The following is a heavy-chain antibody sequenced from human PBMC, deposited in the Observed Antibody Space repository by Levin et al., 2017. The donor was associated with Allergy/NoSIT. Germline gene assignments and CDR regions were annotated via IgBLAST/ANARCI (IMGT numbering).Heavy chain of an antibody. V-gene: IGHV3-33*01. Sequence: GESLKISCAASGFTFSSYGMHWVRQAPGKGLEWVAVIWYDGSNKYYADSVKGRFTISRDNSKNTLYLQMNSLRAEDTAVYYCARGHPGYSSGWGNPSFDYWGQGTLVTVSS. J-gene: IGHJ4*02. CDR3: ARGHPGYSSGWGNPSFDY. CDR1: GFTFSSYG. D-gene: IGHD6-19*01. CDR2: IWYDGSNK.